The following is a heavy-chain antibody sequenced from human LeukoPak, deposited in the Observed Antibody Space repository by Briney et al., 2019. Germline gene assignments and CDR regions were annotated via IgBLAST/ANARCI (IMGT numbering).Heavy chain of an antibody. V-gene: IGHV3-23*01. CDR3: AKDLKYQLLPY. J-gene: IGHJ4*02. Sequence: GGSLRLSCAGSGFTFDDHAMSWVRQAPGKGLEWVSAISGSGGSTYYADSVKGRFTISRDNSKNTLYLQMNSLRAEDTAVYYCAKDLKYQLLPYWGQGTLVTVSS. D-gene: IGHD2-2*01. CDR2: ISGSGGST. CDR1: GFTFDDHA.